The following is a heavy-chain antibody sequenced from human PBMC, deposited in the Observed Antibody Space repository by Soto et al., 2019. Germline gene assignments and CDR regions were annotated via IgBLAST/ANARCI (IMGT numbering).Heavy chain of an antibody. CDR2: ISGSGIST. V-gene: IGHV3-23*01. CDR1: GFTFSSYA. Sequence: EVQLLESGGGLVQPGGSLRLSCAASGFTFSSYAMSWARQAPGKGLEWVSAISGSGISTYYADSVKGRFTISRDNSKNTLYLQMNSLRAEDTAVYYCAKEGEHSSGWANFDYWGQGTLVTVSS. J-gene: IGHJ4*02. CDR3: AKEGEHSSGWANFDY. D-gene: IGHD6-19*01.